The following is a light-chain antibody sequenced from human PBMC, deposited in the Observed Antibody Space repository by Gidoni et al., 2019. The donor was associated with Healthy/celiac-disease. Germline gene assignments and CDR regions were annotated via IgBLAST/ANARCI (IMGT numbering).Light chain of an antibody. V-gene: IGKV1-8*01. CDR1: QGISSY. CDR2: AAS. J-gene: IGKJ1*01. Sequence: AIRITQSPSSLSASTGDRVTITCRASQGISSYLAWYQQKPGKAPKLLIYAASTLQSGVPSRFSGSGSGTDFTLTISCLQSEDFATYYCQQYYSYPSTWTFGQGTKEEIK. CDR3: QQYYSYPSTWT.